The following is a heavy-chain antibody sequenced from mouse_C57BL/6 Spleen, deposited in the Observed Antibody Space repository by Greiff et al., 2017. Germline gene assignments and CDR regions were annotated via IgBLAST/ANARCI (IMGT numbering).Heavy chain of an antibody. V-gene: IGHV1-4*01. CDR1: GYTFTSYT. CDR2: INPSSGYT. CDR3: AREDGDAMDY. J-gene: IGHJ4*01. Sequence: QVQLQQSGAELARPGASVKMSCKASGYTFTSYTMHWVKQRPGQGLAWIGYINPSSGYTKYNQKFKDKATLTADKSSSTAYMQLSSLTSEESAVYYCAREDGDAMDYWGQGTSVTVSS. D-gene: IGHD2-3*01.